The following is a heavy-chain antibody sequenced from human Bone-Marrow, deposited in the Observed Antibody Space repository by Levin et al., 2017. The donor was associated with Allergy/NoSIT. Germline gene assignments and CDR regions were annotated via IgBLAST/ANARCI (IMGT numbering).Heavy chain of an antibody. D-gene: IGHD2-21*01. CDR3: ARTVASPGSPRYYYGMDV. J-gene: IGHJ6*02. Sequence: GGSLRLSCKGSGSSFTSYWIGWVRQMPGKGLEWMGIIYPGDSDTRYSPSFQGQVTISADKSISTAYLQWSSLKASDTAMYYCARTVASPGSPRYYYGMDVWGQGTTVTVSS. CDR2: IYPGDSDT. V-gene: IGHV5-51*01. CDR1: GSSFTSYW.